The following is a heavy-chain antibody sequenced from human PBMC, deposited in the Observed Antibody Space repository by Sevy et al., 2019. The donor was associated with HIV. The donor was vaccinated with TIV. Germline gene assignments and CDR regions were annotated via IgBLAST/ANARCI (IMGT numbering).Heavy chain of an antibody. D-gene: IGHD6-13*01. V-gene: IGHV3-7*01. Sequence: GGSLRLSCVASGFTFRSFSMHWVRQAPGKGLEWVANINQDGSVKYYVDSVKGRFTISRDNARNSLYLRMSSLRAEDTALYYCVRAIAAAGSLWGQGTLVTVSS. CDR3: VRAIAAAGSL. CDR2: INQDGSVK. J-gene: IGHJ4*02. CDR1: GFTFRSFS.